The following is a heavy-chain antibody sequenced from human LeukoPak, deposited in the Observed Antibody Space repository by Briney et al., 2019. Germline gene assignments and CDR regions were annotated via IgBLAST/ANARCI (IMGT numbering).Heavy chain of an antibody. V-gene: IGHV1-46*01. CDR3: ARASRITMIVVSRGDAFDI. D-gene: IGHD3-22*01. Sequence: GASVKVSCKASGYTFTSYYMHWVRQAPGQGLEWMGIINPSGGSTSYAQKFQGRVTMTRDTSTRTVYMELSSLRSEDTAVYYCARASRITMIVVSRGDAFDIWGQGTMVTVSS. CDR2: INPSGGST. CDR1: GYTFTSYY. J-gene: IGHJ3*02.